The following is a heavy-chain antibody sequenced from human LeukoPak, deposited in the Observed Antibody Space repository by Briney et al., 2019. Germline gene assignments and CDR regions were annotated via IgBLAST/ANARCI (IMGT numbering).Heavy chain of an antibody. Sequence: SSETLSLTCTVSGASITRYYWSWIRQPPGKGLEWIGYINYIGSTDSSPSLKSRVTMSVDTSKSELSLKLGTVTAADTAVYYCARHRGQSGHDYFDYWGQGTLVTVSS. D-gene: IGHD5-12*01. CDR3: ARHRGQSGHDYFDY. J-gene: IGHJ4*02. CDR1: GASITRYY. CDR2: INYIGST. V-gene: IGHV4-59*01.